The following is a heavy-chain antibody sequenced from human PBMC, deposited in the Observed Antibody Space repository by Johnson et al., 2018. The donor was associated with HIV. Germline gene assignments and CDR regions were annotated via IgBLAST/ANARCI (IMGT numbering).Heavy chain of an antibody. V-gene: IGHV3-66*02. CDR3: ARVALVVYAFDI. CDR2: IYSGGST. D-gene: IGHD2-15*01. Sequence: EQLVESGGGLVQPGGSLRLSCAASGFTVSSNYMSWVRQAPGKGLEWVSVIYSGGSTYYADSVKGRFTISRGNSKNTLYLQMNSLRAEDTAVYYCARVALVVYAFDIWGQGTMVTVSS. CDR1: GFTVSSNY. J-gene: IGHJ3*02.